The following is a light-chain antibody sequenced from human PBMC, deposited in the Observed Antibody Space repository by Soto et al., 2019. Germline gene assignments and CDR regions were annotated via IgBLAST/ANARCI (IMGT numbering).Light chain of an antibody. CDR3: QHYNNWPLT. V-gene: IGKV3-20*01. Sequence: EIVLTQSPCTLSLSPGERATLSCRASQSVSSSYLAWYQQKPGQAPRLLIYGASSRATGIPDRFSGSGSGTEFTLTINSLQSEDFAVYYCQHYNNWPLTFGQGTTV. J-gene: IGKJ1*01. CDR2: GAS. CDR1: QSVSSSY.